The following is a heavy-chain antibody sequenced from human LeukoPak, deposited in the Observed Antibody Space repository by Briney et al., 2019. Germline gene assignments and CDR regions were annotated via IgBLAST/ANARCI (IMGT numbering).Heavy chain of an antibody. CDR2: IYYSGST. CDR3: ARNITMVDSYSFDY. CDR1: GGSISSGTFY. J-gene: IGHJ4*02. D-gene: IGHD3-10*01. Sequence: SETLSVSCTVSGGSISSGTFYWAWIRQPPGKGLEWIGSIYYSGSTHYNPSLKSRVTISVDTSKNQFSLKLSSVTAADTAVYYCARNITMVDSYSFDYWGQGTRVTVSS. V-gene: IGHV4-39*01.